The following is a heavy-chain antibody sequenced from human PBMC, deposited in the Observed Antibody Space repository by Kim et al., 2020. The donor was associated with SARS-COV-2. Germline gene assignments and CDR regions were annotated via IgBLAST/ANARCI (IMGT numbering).Heavy chain of an antibody. J-gene: IGHJ4*02. CDR3: ATLNYGSGSPFDY. CDR2: ISYDGSNK. CDR1: GFTFSSYA. V-gene: IGHV3-30*04. Sequence: GGSLRLSCAASGFTFSSYAMHWVRQAPGKGLEWVAVISYDGSNKYYADSVKGRFTISRDNSKNTLYLQMNSLRAEDTAVYYCATLNYGSGSPFDYWGQGT. D-gene: IGHD3-10*01.